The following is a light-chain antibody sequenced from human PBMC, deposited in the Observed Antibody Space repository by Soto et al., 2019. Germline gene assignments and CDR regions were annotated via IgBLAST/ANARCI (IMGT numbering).Light chain of an antibody. J-gene: IGLJ2*01. CDR1: SSNIGNNY. CDR2: DNN. V-gene: IGLV1-51*01. CDR3: GTWDNSLSAV. Sequence: QCVLTRPPSVSAAPGEKVTISCYGSSSNIGNNYVSWYQQLPGTAPKLLIYDNNVRPSGIPDRFSGSKSGTSATLDITGLQTGDEADYYCGTWDNSLSAVFGGGTKVTVL.